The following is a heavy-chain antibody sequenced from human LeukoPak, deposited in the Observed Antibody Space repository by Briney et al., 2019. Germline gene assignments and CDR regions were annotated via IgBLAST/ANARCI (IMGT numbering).Heavy chain of an antibody. CDR2: IYPGDSAT. Sequence: GESLKISCKGSGYNFTTYWIGWVRQMPGKGLEWLGIIYPGDSATIYGPSFQGQVTISADKSINTAYLQWSSLKASDTAMYYCARLSRETTVTTWFDPWGHGTLVTVSS. V-gene: IGHV5-51*01. CDR1: GYNFTTYW. J-gene: IGHJ5*02. CDR3: ARLSRETTVTTWFDP. D-gene: IGHD4-17*01.